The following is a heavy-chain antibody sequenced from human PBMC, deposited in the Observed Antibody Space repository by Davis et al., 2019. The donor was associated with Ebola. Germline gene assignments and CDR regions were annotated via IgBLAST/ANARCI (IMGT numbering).Heavy chain of an antibody. Sequence: ASVPVSCKASRYTFTSYGISWVRQAPGQGLEWMGWISAYNGNTNYAQKLQGRVTMTTDTSTSTAYMELRSLRSDDTAVYYCARDREDIVVVPAAQTVWYFDLWGRGTLVTVSS. CDR2: ISAYNGNT. V-gene: IGHV1-18*01. CDR1: RYTFTSYG. J-gene: IGHJ2*01. CDR3: ARDREDIVVVPAAQTVWYFDL. D-gene: IGHD2-2*01.